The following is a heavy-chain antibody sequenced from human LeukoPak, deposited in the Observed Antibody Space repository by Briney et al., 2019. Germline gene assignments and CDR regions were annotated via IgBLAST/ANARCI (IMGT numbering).Heavy chain of an antibody. Sequence: SETLSLTCTVSGGSISSYYWSWIRQPPGKGLEWIGYIYHSGGTNYNPSLKSRVTISVDTSKNQFSLKLSSVTAADTAVYYCASWNPGGIDYWGQGTLVTVSS. J-gene: IGHJ4*02. CDR3: ASWNPGGIDY. V-gene: IGHV4-59*08. CDR2: IYHSGGT. CDR1: GGSISSYY. D-gene: IGHD1-1*01.